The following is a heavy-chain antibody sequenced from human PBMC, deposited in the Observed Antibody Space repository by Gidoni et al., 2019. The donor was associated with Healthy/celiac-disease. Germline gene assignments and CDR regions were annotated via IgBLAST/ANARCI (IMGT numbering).Heavy chain of an antibody. CDR3: AKPGVACSGGSCYSKLRYYYYYGMDV. D-gene: IGHD2-15*01. J-gene: IGHJ6*02. CDR2: ISYDGNNR. V-gene: IGHV3-30*18. Sequence: QVQLVESGGGVVQPGRSLRLSCAASGFTFSNYGMHWVLQAPGKGLEWVAVISYDGNNRYYADSVKGRFTISRDNSKNTLYLQMNSLRAEDTAVYYCAKPGVACSGGSCYSKLRYYYYYGMDVWGQGTTVTVSS. CDR1: GFTFSNYG.